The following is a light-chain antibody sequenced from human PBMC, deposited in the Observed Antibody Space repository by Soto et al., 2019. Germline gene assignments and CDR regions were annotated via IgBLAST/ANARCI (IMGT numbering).Light chain of an antibody. Sequence: EIVLTQSPGTLSLSPGERATLSCRASQSIDSNYLGWYQQKPGQTPRLLIYGASSRATGIPDWFSGSGSGTDFTLTISRLEPEDFAVYYCQHYGTSPGTFGQGTKVEIK. CDR1: QSIDSNY. CDR2: GAS. CDR3: QHYGTSPGT. J-gene: IGKJ1*01. V-gene: IGKV3-20*01.